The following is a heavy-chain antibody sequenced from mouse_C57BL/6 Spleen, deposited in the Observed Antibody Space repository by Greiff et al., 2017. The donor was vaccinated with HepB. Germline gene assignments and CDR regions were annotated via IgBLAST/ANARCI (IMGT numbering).Heavy chain of an antibody. CDR3: ARDAGGYFDV. Sequence: VQLQQPGAELVMPGASVKLSCKASGYTFTSYWMHWVKQRPGQGLEWIGEIDPSDSYTNYNQKFKGKSTLTVDKSSSTAYMQLSSLTSEDSAVYYCARDAGGYFDVWGTGTTVTVSS. CDR1: GYTFTSYW. J-gene: IGHJ1*03. CDR2: IDPSDSYT. V-gene: IGHV1-69*01.